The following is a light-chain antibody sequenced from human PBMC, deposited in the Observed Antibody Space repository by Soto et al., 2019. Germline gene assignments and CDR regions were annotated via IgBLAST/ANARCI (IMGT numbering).Light chain of an antibody. V-gene: IGKV3-20*01. CDR2: GAS. J-gene: IGKJ4*01. CDR3: QQYGGLLFI. CDR1: QSVSSSH. Sequence: EIVVTQSPGTLSLSPGERATLSCRASQSVSSSHLAWYQQKPGQAPSLLIYGASSRATGIPDRFSGSGSGKDFTLTISRLEPEDSAVYYCQQYGGLLFIFGGGTKVEIK.